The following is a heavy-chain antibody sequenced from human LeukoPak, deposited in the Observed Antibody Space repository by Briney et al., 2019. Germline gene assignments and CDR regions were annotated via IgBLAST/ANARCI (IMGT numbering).Heavy chain of an antibody. CDR1: GFTFSSYA. D-gene: IGHD2-21*02. V-gene: IGHV3-23*01. CDR3: AKDRLLNCRGDCYIFDY. J-gene: IGHJ4*02. Sequence: GGSLRLSCAASGFTFSSYAMNWVRQTPGRGLEWVSSISGSGDSTFYADSVKGRFSISRDNSKNTLYLQVNGLRTEDTAVYYCAKDRLLNCRGDCYIFDYWGQGTVVTVSS. CDR2: ISGSGDST.